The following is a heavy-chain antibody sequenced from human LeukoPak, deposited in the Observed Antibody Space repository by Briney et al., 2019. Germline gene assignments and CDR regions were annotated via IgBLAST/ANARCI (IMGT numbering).Heavy chain of an antibody. CDR2: ISYDGSNK. D-gene: IGHD6-6*01. J-gene: IGHJ6*02. V-gene: IGHV3-30-3*01. Sequence: GGSLRLSCAASGFTFSSYAMHWVRQAPGKGLEWVAVISYDGSNKYYADSVKGRFTISRDNSKNTLYLQMNSLRAEDTAVYYCARDHSIEYSSSPVYYYYGMDVWGQGTTVTVSS. CDR3: ARDHSIEYSSSPVYYYYGMDV. CDR1: GFTFSSYA.